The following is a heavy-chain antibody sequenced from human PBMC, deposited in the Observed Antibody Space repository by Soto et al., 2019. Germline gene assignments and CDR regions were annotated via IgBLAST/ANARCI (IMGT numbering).Heavy chain of an antibody. CDR1: GYTFTSYD. D-gene: IGHD7-27*01. Sequence: ASVKVSCKASGYTFTSYDINWVRQATGQGLEWMGWMNPNSGNTGYAQKFQGRVTIPADESTSTAYMELSSLRSEDTAVYYCARSDGDDGDAFDIWGHGKMVT. CDR2: MNPNSGNT. J-gene: IGHJ3*02. V-gene: IGHV1-8*01. CDR3: ARSDGDDGDAFDI.